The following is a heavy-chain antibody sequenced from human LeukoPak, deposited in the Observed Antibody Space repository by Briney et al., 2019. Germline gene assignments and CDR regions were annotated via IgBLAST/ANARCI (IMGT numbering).Heavy chain of an antibody. CDR3: ARHGGYSSPYLH. CDR2: IYYSGTT. J-gene: IGHJ1*01. V-gene: IGHV4-59*08. Sequence: SETLSLTCAVYGGSFSGYYWSWIRQPPGKGLECIGYIYYSGTTNYNPSLKSRVTISVDTSKNQFSLKLSSVTAADTAVYYCARHGGYSSPYLHWGQGTLVTVSS. D-gene: IGHD6-13*01. CDR1: GGSFSGYY.